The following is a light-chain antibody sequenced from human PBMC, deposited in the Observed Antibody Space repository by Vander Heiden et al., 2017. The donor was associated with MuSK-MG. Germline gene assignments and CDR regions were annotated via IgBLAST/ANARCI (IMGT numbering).Light chain of an antibody. J-gene: IGKJ4*01. CDR2: DAF. Sequence: EIVLTQSPVTLSLSPGERATLSCRASQSVRSYLVWYQQKPGQAPRLLIYDAFNRAAGIPARFSGSGSGTDFILTISSLEPEDFAVYYCQQRSEWPLTFGGGTKVQIK. V-gene: IGKV3-11*01. CDR3: QQRSEWPLT. CDR1: QSVRSY.